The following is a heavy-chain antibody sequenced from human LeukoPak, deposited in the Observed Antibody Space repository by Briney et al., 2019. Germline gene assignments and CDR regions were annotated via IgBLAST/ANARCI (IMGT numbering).Heavy chain of an antibody. CDR1: GYTFTGYY. V-gene: IGHV1-2*02. Sequence: ASVKVSCKASGYTFTGYYMHWVRQAPGQGLEGMGWINPNTGGTHFAQQFQGRVTMTRDTSISTAYMELSRLRSDDTAVYYCARDRLRYEFGELLPDYWGQGTLVTVSS. CDR2: INPNTGGT. J-gene: IGHJ4*02. D-gene: IGHD3-10*01. CDR3: ARDRLRYEFGELLPDY.